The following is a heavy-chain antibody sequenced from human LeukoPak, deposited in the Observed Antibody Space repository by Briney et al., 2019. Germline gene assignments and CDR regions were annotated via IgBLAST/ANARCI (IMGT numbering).Heavy chain of an antibody. D-gene: IGHD5-18*01. Sequence: GGTLRLSCAASGFTFTSFAMSWVRQAPGKGLEWVSTISRSGVATYYANSVKGRFTISRDNSKNTVYLQMNSLRAEDTAVYYCARYGYSYGRQGFDYWGQGTLVTVSS. V-gene: IGHV3-23*01. CDR2: ISRSGVAT. J-gene: IGHJ4*02. CDR1: GFTFTSFA. CDR3: ARYGYSYGRQGFDY.